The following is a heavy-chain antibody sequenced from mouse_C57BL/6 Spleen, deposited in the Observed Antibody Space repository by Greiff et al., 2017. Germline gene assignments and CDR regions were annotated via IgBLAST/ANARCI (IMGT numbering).Heavy chain of an antibody. CDR1: GYTFTSSW. CDR2: IDPSDSYT. Sequence: VQLQQPGAELVMPGASVKLSCKASGYTFTSSWMHWVKQRPGQGLEWIGEIDPSDSYTNYNQKFKGKSTLTVEESSSSAYMQLSSLTSEDSAVYYCARTHDGDWEFDYWGQGTTLTVSS. J-gene: IGHJ2*01. V-gene: IGHV1-69*01. D-gene: IGHD2-3*01. CDR3: ARTHDGDWEFDY.